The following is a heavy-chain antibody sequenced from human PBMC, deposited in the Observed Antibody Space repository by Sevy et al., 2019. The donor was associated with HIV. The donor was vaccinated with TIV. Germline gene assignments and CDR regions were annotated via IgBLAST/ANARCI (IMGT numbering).Heavy chain of an antibody. CDR1: GFTFSSYA. J-gene: IGHJ4*02. CDR2: ISYDGSNK. Sequence: GGSLRLSCAASGFTFSSYAMHWVRQAPGKGLEWVAVISYDGSNKYYADSVKGRFTISRDISKNTLYLQMNSLRAEDTAVYYCARSLFFGVVISWGNYWGQGTLVIVSS. D-gene: IGHD3-3*01. V-gene: IGHV3-30-3*01. CDR3: ARSLFFGVVISWGNY.